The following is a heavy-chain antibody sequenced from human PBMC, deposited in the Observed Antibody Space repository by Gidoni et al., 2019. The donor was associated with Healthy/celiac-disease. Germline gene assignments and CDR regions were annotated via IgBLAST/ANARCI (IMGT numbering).Heavy chain of an antibody. CDR2: IFSNDEK. CDR1: GFSLSNARMG. J-gene: IGHJ5*02. V-gene: IGHV2-26*01. Sequence: TLKESGPVLVKPTETLTLTCTVSGFSLSNARMGVSWIRQPPGKALEWLAHIFSNDEKSYSTSLKSRLTISKDTSKSQVVLTMTNMDPVDTATYYCALTTIVVVPAAIHRPFDPWGQGTLVTVSS. CDR3: ALTTIVVVPAAIHRPFDP. D-gene: IGHD2-2*01.